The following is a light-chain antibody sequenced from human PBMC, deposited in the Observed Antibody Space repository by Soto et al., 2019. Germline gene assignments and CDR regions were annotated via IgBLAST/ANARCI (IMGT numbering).Light chain of an antibody. J-gene: IGLJ2*01. V-gene: IGLV1-51*02. Sequence: QSVLTQPPSVSAAPGQKVTISCSGSSSNIGNNYVSWYQQLPGTAPKLLIYENNKRPSGIPDRFSGSKSGTSATLGITGLQTGDEDDYYCGTWDSSLRVVFGGGTKLTVL. CDR3: GTWDSSLRVV. CDR2: ENN. CDR1: SSNIGNNY.